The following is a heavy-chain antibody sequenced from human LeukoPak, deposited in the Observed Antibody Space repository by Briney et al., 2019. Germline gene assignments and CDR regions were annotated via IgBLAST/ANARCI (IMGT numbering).Heavy chain of an antibody. CDR3: AKVGGPNDY. J-gene: IGHJ4*02. CDR1: GFTFSTFS. V-gene: IGHV3-30*18. CDR2: ISYDGSNK. Sequence: GGSLRLSCAASGFTFSTFSMNWVRQAPGKGLEWVAVISYDGSNKYHADSVKGRFTISRDNSKNTLYLQMNSLRVEDTAVYYCAKVGGPNDYWGQGTLVTVSS. D-gene: IGHD3-16*01.